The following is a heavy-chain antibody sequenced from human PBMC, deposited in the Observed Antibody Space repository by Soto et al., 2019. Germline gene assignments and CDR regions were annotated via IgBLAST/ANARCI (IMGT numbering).Heavy chain of an antibody. Sequence: ASVKVSCKASGGTFSSYAISWVRQAPGQGLEWMGGIIPIFGTANYAQKFQGRVTITADESTSTAYMELGSLRSEDTAVYYCARERFPGQGAFDIWGQGTMVTVSS. CDR2: IIPIFGTA. V-gene: IGHV1-69*13. J-gene: IGHJ3*02. CDR3: ARERFPGQGAFDI. D-gene: IGHD3-3*01. CDR1: GGTFSSYA.